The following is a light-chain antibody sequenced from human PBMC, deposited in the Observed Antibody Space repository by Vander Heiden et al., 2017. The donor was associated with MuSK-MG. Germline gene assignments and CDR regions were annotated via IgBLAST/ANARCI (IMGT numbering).Light chain of an antibody. CDR1: QSISSK. CDR2: AAS. Sequence: SPPSLSASLGHRVTITCRASQSISSKLNWYQQKAGKAPKLLIYAASSLQSGVPSRFSGNGSGTDFTLTISRLQPEDFATYYCQQSHNTPSAFGQGTKVEVK. CDR3: QQSHNTPSA. V-gene: IGKV1-39*01. J-gene: IGKJ1*01.